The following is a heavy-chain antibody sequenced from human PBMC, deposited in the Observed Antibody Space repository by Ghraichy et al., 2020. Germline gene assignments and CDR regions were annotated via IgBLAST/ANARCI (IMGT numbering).Heavy chain of an antibody. Sequence: SETLSLTCAVSGGSISSGGYSWSWIRQPPGKGLEWIGYIYHSGSTYYNPSLKSRVTISVDRSKNQFSLKLSSVTAADTAVYYCARDDYGDGYYYMDVWGKGTTVTVSS. V-gene: IGHV4-30-2*01. CDR2: IYHSGST. J-gene: IGHJ6*03. CDR1: GGSISSGGYS. D-gene: IGHD4-17*01. CDR3: ARDDYGDGYYYMDV.